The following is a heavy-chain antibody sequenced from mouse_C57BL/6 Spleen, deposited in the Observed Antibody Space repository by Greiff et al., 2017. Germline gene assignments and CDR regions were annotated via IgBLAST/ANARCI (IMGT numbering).Heavy chain of an antibody. CDR1: GFTFSDYY. Sequence: DVQLVESGGGLVQPGGSLKLSCAASGFTFSDYYMYWVRQTPEKRLEWVAYISNGGGSTYYPDTVKGRFTISRDNAKNTLYLQMSRLKSEDTAMYYCARLTGTGYYFDDWGQGTTLTVSS. V-gene: IGHV5-12*01. CDR3: ARLTGTGYYFDD. CDR2: ISNGGGST. D-gene: IGHD4-1*01. J-gene: IGHJ2*01.